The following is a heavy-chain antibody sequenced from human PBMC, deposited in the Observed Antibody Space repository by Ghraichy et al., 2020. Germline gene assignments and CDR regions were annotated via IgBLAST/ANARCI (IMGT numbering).Heavy chain of an antibody. J-gene: IGHJ4*02. D-gene: IGHD6-19*01. V-gene: IGHV4-61*02. CDR2: IYTSGST. CDR3: ARDQWLGEGAFDY. Sequence: SETLSLTCTVSGGPISSGSYYWSWIRQPAGKGLEWIGRIYTSGSTNYNPSLKSRVTISVDTSKNQFSLKLSSVTAADTAVYYCARDQWLGEGAFDYWGQGTLVTVSS. CDR1: GGPISSGSYY.